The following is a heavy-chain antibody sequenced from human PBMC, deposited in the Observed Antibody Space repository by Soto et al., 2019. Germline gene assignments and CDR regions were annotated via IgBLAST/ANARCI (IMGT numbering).Heavy chain of an antibody. CDR2: TRNKANSHTT. J-gene: IGHJ4*02. V-gene: IGHV3-72*01. D-gene: IGHD4-17*01. CDR1: GFIFSDHY. CDR3: ARATTVTDY. Sequence: PGGSLRLSCAASGFIFSDHYMDWVRQAPGKWLEWVGRTRNKANSHTTEYAASVKGRFTSSRDDSKNSLYLQMNSLKIEDTAVYYCARATTVTDYWGQGTLVIVSS.